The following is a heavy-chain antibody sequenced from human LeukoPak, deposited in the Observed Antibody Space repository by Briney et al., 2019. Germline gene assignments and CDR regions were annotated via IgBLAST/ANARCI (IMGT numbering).Heavy chain of an antibody. D-gene: IGHD3-22*01. V-gene: IGHV4-59*01. CDR1: GGSISSYY. CDR2: IYYSGST. CDR3: ARIDSSGYSYYFDY. Sequence: SETLSLTCTVSGGSISSYYWSWIRRPPGKGLEWIGYIYYSGSTNYNPSLKSRVTISVDTSKNQFSLKLSSVTAADTAVYYCARIDSSGYSYYFDYWGQGTLVTVSS. J-gene: IGHJ4*02.